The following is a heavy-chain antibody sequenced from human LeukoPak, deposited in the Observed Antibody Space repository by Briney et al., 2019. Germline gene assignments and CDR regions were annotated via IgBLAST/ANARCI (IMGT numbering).Heavy chain of an antibody. CDR1: GFTFSSHW. D-gene: IGHD3-16*01. CDR2: INNDGRVT. V-gene: IGHV3-74*01. J-gene: IGHJ4*02. CDR3: ARGGQGAVDY. Sequence: GGSLRLSCAASGFTFSSHWMHWVRQAPGKGLVWVSFINNDGRVTRYADSVKGRFTISRGNVKNTVYLQMYSLRAEDTAMYYCARGGQGAVDYWGPGTLVTVS.